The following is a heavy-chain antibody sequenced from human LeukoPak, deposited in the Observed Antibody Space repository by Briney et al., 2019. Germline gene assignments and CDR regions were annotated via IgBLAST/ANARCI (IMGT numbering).Heavy chain of an antibody. Sequence: GASVKVPCRASGYTFTGYYMHWVRQAPGQGLVWMGWINPNSGGTNYAQKFQGRVTMTRDTSISTAYMELSRLRSDDTAVYYCAREAITIFGVVIIPINPYYFDYWGQGTLVTVSS. D-gene: IGHD3-3*01. CDR3: AREAITIFGVVIIPINPYYFDY. J-gene: IGHJ4*02. CDR1: GYTFTGYY. V-gene: IGHV1-2*02. CDR2: INPNSGGT.